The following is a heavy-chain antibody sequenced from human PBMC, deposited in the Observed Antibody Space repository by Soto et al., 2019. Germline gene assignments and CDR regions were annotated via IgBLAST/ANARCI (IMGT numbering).Heavy chain of an antibody. CDR1: GGTFSSYA. CDR3: VLGLRVVPAASYYYYYYGMDV. CDR2: IIPIFGTA. J-gene: IGHJ6*02. Sequence: ASVKVSCKASGGTFSSYAISWVRQAPGQGLEWMGGIIPIFGTANYAQKFQGRGTITADESTSTAYMELSSLRSEDTAVYYCVLGLRVVPAASYYYYYYGMDVWGQGTTVTVSS. D-gene: IGHD2-2*01. V-gene: IGHV1-69*13.